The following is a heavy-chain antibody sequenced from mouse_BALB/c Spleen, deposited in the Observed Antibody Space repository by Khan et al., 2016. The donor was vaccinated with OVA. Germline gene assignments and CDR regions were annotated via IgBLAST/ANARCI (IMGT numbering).Heavy chain of an antibody. J-gene: IGHJ4*01. CDR2: INTYTGEP. Sequence: QIQLVQSGPELKKPGETVKISCKASGYSFTNYGMNWVKQSPGKALKWMGWINTYTGEPTYADDFKGRFAFSLETSASTAYLQINNLKNEDTATYFCARVGYNGTMDCWGQGTSVTVSS. V-gene: IGHV9-3-1*01. CDR1: GYSFTNYG. D-gene: IGHD2-14*01. CDR3: ARVGYNGTMDC.